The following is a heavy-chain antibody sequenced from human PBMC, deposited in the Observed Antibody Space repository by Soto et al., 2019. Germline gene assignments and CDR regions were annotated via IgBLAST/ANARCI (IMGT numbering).Heavy chain of an antibody. Sequence: ASVKVSCKASGYTFASYGVSWVRQAPGQGLEWMGWISGYNGNIKYTQKIQGRVTMTTDTSTSTAYMELKSLRSDDTAVYYCARDKTSGSEYFQHWGQGTLVTAPQ. V-gene: IGHV1-18*01. CDR2: ISGYNGNI. CDR1: GYTFASYG. J-gene: IGHJ1*01. CDR3: ARDKTSGSEYFQH. D-gene: IGHD1-26*01.